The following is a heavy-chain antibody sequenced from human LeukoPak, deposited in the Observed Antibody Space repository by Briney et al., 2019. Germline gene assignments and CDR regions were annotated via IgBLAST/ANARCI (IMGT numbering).Heavy chain of an antibody. CDR3: ARGPPESTTSDY. V-gene: IGHV1-8*01. CDR2: LRPASGSS. Sequence: GASVKVSCKASGYIFTSYDISWVRQAAGQRLEWIGWLRPASGSSGYAQKFQGRVTMTRSTSTRTAYMELRSLTSEDTAVYYCARGPPESTTSDYWGQGTLVTVSS. CDR1: GYIFTSYD. D-gene: IGHD2-2*01. J-gene: IGHJ4*02.